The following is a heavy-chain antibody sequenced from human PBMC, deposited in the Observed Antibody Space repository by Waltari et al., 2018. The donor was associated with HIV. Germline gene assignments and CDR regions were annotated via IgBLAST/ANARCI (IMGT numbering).Heavy chain of an antibody. CDR3: TKEREALAGASGAFDI. J-gene: IGHJ3*02. V-gene: IGHV3-30*18. CDR1: GFSVAKFG. Sequence: QVQLVESGGGVVQPGRSLRLSCAGSGFSVAKFGVHGVRQAPGKGLQWVAVISSDGTVNYYEDSVKGRFTISRDNSNYMVFLQLNSLRVEDTAVYYCTKEREALAGASGAFDIWGQGTMVTVSS. D-gene: IGHD2-8*02. CDR2: ISSDGTVN.